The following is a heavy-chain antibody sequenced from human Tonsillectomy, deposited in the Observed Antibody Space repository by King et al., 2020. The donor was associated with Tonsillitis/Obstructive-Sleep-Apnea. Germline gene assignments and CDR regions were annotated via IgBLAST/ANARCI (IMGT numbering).Heavy chain of an antibody. J-gene: IGHJ3*01. V-gene: IGHV1-69*12. Sequence: QLVQSGAEVKKPGASVKVSCKASGGTFSSYAISWGRQAPGQGLEWMGGIILVVGTANYAQKFQGRVTITADEATSTAYMELSSLRSEDTAVYYCARDNNWESWGQGTMVTVSS. CDR1: GGTFSSYA. CDR2: IILVVGTA. CDR3: ARDNNWES. D-gene: IGHD1-20*01.